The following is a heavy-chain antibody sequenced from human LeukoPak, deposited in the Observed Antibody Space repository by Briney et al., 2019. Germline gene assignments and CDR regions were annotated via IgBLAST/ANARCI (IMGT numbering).Heavy chain of an antibody. D-gene: IGHD3-10*01. CDR3: ARGGTQAAYYGSGSYDAVVY. J-gene: IGHJ4*02. V-gene: IGHV1-18*01. CDR1: GYTFTNYG. CDR2: ISGYNGKT. Sequence: EASVKVSCKASGYTFTNYGISWVRQAPGQGLEWMGWISGYNGKTKYAEKFQGRVTITADKSTSTAYMEPSSLRSEDTAVYYCARGGTQAAYYGSGSYDAVVYWGQGTLVTVSS.